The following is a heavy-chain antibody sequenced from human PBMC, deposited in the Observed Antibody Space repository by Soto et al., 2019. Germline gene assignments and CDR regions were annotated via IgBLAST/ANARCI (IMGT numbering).Heavy chain of an antibody. V-gene: IGHV3-20*01. CDR3: ARAGEADCSSTSCPPPDY. D-gene: IGHD2-2*01. CDR2: INWNGGST. Sequence: GGSLRLSCAASGFTFDDYGMSWVRQAPGKGLEGVSGINWNGGSTGYADSVKGRFTISRDNAKNSLYLQMNSLRAEDTALYHCARAGEADCSSTSCPPPDYWGQGTLVTVSS. J-gene: IGHJ4*02. CDR1: GFTFDDYG.